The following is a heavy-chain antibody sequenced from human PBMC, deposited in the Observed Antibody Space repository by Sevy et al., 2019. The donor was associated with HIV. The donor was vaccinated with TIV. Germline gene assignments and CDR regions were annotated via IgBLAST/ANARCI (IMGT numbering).Heavy chain of an antibody. D-gene: IGHD1-26*01. Sequence: GGSLRLSCAASEFSFSRYAMHWVRQPPGKGLEWVALISHDGSNKYYAVSVKGRFSISRDNSKNTMSLQMNSLRAEDTALYYCAKSATGIVGVSYYYYGFDVWGQGTTVTVSS. CDR2: ISHDGSNK. J-gene: IGHJ6*02. CDR3: AKSATGIVGVSYYYYGFDV. V-gene: IGHV3-30-3*02. CDR1: EFSFSRYA.